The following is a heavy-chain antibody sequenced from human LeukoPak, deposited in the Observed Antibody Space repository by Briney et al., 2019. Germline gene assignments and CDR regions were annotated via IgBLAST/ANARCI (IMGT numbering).Heavy chain of an antibody. CDR2: ITGSGGST. CDR3: AKDLAGCSDS. J-gene: IGHJ4*02. Sequence: GGSLRLSCAASGFTFSSYAMTWVRLAPGKGLEWVSTITGSGGSTYYAESVKGRFTISRDNSKNTLYLQMNSLRGEDTALYFCAKDLAGCSDSWGQGTLVTVSS. CDR1: GFTFSSYA. D-gene: IGHD2-8*01. V-gene: IGHV3-23*01.